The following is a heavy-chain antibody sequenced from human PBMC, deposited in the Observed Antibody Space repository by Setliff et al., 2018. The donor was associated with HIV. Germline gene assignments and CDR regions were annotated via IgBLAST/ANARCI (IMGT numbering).Heavy chain of an antibody. J-gene: IGHJ3*02. Sequence: GGSLRLSCAASGFTVSSNYMSWVRQAPGKGLEWVSVIYSGGPTHYAESVKGRFTISKDNSKNTLYLQMSSLRDEDTAVYYCAKVFVFGVDAFDIWGQGTMVTVSS. D-gene: IGHD3-10*02. CDR2: IYSGGPT. V-gene: IGHV3-53*01. CDR3: AKVFVFGVDAFDI. CDR1: GFTVSSNY.